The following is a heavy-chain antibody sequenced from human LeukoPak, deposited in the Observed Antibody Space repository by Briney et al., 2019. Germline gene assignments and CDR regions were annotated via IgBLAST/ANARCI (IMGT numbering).Heavy chain of an antibody. CDR1: GFTFSSYA. CDR3: ARAYLYYYDPIDY. Sequence: PGGSLRLSCAASGFTFSSYAMHWVRQAPGKGLGWVAVISYDGSNKYYADSVKGRFTISRDNSKNTLYLQMNSLRAEDTAVYYCARAYLYYYDPIDYWGQGTLVTVSS. V-gene: IGHV3-30-3*01. CDR2: ISYDGSNK. D-gene: IGHD3-22*01. J-gene: IGHJ4*02.